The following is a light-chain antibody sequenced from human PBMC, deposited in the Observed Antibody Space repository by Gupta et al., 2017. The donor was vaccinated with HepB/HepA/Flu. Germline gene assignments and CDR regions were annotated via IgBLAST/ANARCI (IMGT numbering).Light chain of an antibody. J-gene: IGKJ1*01. CDR1: QSVSSSY. CDR2: GAS. V-gene: IGKV3-20*01. CDR3: QQYGSSLRGT. Sequence: EIVLTQSPGTLSLSPGERATLSCRASQSVSSSYLAWYQQKPGQAPRLLIYGASSRATGIPDRFSGSESGTDFTLTISRLEPEDFAVYYCQQYGSSLRGTFGQGTKVEIK.